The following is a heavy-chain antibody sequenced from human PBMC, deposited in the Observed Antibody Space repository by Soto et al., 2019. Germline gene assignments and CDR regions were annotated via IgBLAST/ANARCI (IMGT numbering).Heavy chain of an antibody. CDR1: GYTFTSYY. D-gene: IGHD5-18*01. CDR3: ARDTAMVTNYPDAAYYDMDA. J-gene: IGHJ6*03. V-gene: IGHV1-46*03. CDR2: INPSGGST. Sequence: ASVRVSCKASGYTFTSYYMHWVRQAPGQGLEWMGIINPSGGSTSYAQKFQGRVTMTRDTSTSTVYMELSSLRSEDTAVYYCARDTAMVTNYPDAAYYDMDALGKQTAVTISS.